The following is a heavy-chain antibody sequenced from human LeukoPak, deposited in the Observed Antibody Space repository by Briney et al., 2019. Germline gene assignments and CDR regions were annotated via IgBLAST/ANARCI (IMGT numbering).Heavy chain of an antibody. CDR3: AQADSNNYYFDY. CDR1: GFSLSTSGVG. J-gene: IGHJ4*02. Sequence: ESGPTLVNPTQTLTLTCTFSGFSLSTSGVGVGWIRQPPGKALEWLALIYWNDDKRYSPSLKSRLTIIKDTSKNQVVLTMTNMDPVDTATYYCAQADSNNYYFDYWGQGTLVTVSS. V-gene: IGHV2-5*01. D-gene: IGHD4-11*01. CDR2: IYWNDDK.